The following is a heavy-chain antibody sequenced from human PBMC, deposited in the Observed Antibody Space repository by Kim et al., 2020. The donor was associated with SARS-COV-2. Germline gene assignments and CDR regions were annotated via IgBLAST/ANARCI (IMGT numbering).Heavy chain of an antibody. CDR1: GFTFSDYY. CDR2: ISSSGSTI. CDR3: ARDGLRWPPPQDAFDI. J-gene: IGHJ3*02. D-gene: IGHD4-17*01. V-gene: IGHV3-11*01. Sequence: GGSLRLSCAASGFTFSDYYMSWIRQAPGKGLEWVSYISSSGSTIYYADSVKGRFTISRDNAKNSLYLQMNSLRAEDTAVYYCARDGLRWPPPQDAFDIWGQGTMVTVSS.